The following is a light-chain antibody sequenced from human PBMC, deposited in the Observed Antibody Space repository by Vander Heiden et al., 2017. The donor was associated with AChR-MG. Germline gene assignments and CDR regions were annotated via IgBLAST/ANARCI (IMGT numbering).Light chain of an antibody. CDR3: HQNFLTPRT. J-gene: IGKJ1*01. Sequence: DIQMTQSPSPLSASVGDRVTITCRASQSISSYLSWYQQKPGKAPKLLIFAASSLQGGVPSRFSGSGSGTDFTLTISSLQPEDFATYYCHQNFLTPRTFGQRTKVEI. V-gene: IGKV1-39*01. CDR2: AAS. CDR1: QSISSY.